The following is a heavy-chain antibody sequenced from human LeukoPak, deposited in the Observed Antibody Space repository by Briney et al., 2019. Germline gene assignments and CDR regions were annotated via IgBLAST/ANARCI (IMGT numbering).Heavy chain of an antibody. J-gene: IGHJ3*02. Sequence: GGSLRLSCAASGFTFSTYAMMWLRQAPGKGLEWVSAIRGAGGTTFYADSVKGRFTISRDNSKNTLYLQMTSLRAEDTAVYYCARDPNGDYIGAFEIWGQGTMVTVSS. CDR1: GFTFSTYA. D-gene: IGHD4-17*01. CDR3: ARDPNGDYIGAFEI. CDR2: IRGAGGTT. V-gene: IGHV3-23*01.